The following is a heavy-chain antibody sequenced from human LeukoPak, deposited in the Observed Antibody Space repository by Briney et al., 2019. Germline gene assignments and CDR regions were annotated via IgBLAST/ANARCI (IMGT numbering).Heavy chain of an antibody. CDR1: GYAFTGYY. Sequence: ASVKVSCXASGYAFTGYYMHWVRQAPGQGLEWMGWINPNSGGTNYAQKFQGRVTMTRDTSTSTVYMELSSLRSEDTAVYYCARDLDSSGYSWFDPWGQGTLVTVSS. CDR2: INPNSGGT. V-gene: IGHV1-2*02. CDR3: ARDLDSSGYSWFDP. D-gene: IGHD3-22*01. J-gene: IGHJ5*02.